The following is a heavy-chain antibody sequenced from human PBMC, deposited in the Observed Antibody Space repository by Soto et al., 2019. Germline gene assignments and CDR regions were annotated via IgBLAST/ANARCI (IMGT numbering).Heavy chain of an antibody. CDR2: NDGSST. J-gene: IGHJ2*01. Sequence: EVQLVESGGGLVQPGGSLRLSCAGSGFVFSSYWMHWVRQVPGKGLVWVSRNDGSSTTYADSVNGRFNISRDNAKNTLYLQMNSLGAEDTAVYYCARGMQGSRYFDLWGRGTLVTVSS. CDR3: ARGMQGSRYFDL. V-gene: IGHV3-74*01. CDR1: GFVFSSYW.